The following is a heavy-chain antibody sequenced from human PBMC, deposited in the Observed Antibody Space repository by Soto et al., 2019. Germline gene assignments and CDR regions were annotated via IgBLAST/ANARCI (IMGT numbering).Heavy chain of an antibody. CDR3: ARIAAARTNFAR. CDR1: GGSISSGGYS. Sequence: SETLSLTCAVSGGSISSGGYSWSWIRQPPGKGLEWIGYIYHSGSTYYNPSLKSRVTISVDRSKNQFSLKLSSVTAAATAVYYCARIAAARTNFARGGQGTRVTVSS. D-gene: IGHD6-13*01. J-gene: IGHJ4*02. CDR2: IYHSGST. V-gene: IGHV4-30-2*01.